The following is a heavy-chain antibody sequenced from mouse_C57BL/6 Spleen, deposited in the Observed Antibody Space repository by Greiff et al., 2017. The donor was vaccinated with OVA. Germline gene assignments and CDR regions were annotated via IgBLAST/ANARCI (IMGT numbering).Heavy chain of an antibody. CDR3: AREGYGNYGYFDV. CDR2: IDPSDSYT. D-gene: IGHD2-10*02. CDR1: GYTFTSYW. J-gene: IGHJ1*03. V-gene: IGHV1-59*01. Sequence: QVQLKQPGAELVRPGTSVKLSCKASGYTFTSYWMHWVKQRPGQGLEWIGVIDPSDSYTNYNQKFKGKATLTVDTSSSTAYMQLSSLTSEDSAVYYCAREGYGNYGYFDVWGTGTTVTVSS.